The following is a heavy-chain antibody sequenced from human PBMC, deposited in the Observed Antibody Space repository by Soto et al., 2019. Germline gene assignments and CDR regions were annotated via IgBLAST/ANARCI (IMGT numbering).Heavy chain of an antibody. V-gene: IGHV1-69*01. CDR2: IIPIFGTA. J-gene: IGHJ3*02. Sequence: QVQLVQSGAEVKKPGSSVKVSCKASGGTFSSYAISWVRQAPGQGLEWMGGIIPIFGTANYAQKFQGRVTITADEATSKAYMELGSRRSEDTAGYYCARDVVVVTVIPSRAFDSWGQGTMVTVSS. CDR3: ARDVVVVTVIPSRAFDS. D-gene: IGHD2-21*02. CDR1: GGTFSSYA.